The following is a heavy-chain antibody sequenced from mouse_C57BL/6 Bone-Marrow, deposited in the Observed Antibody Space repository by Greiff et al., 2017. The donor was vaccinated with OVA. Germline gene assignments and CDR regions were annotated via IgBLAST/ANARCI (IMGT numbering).Heavy chain of an antibody. D-gene: IGHD3-2*02. CDR2: LYPGDGDT. CDR1: GYAFSSSW. CDR3: ARQLRLRRGFAY. V-gene: IGHV1-82*01. Sequence: VMLVESGPELVKPGASVKISCKASGYAFSSSWMNWVKQRPGKGLEWIGRLYPGDGDTNYNGKFKGKATLTADKSSSTAYMQLSSLTSEDSADYFCARQLRLRRGFAYWGQGTLVTVSA. J-gene: IGHJ3*01.